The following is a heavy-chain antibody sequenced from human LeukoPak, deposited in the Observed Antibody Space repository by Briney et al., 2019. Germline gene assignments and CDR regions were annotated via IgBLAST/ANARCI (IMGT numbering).Heavy chain of an antibody. V-gene: IGHV1-69*05. Sequence: SVKVSCKASGGTFSSYAISWVRQAPGQGLEWMGRIIPIFGTANYAQKFQGRVTITTDKSTSTAYMELSSLRSEDTAVYYCARPAEVIDGDYDAFDIWGQGTMVTVSS. CDR1: GGTFSSYA. J-gene: IGHJ3*02. D-gene: IGHD4-17*01. CDR2: IIPIFGTA. CDR3: ARPAEVIDGDYDAFDI.